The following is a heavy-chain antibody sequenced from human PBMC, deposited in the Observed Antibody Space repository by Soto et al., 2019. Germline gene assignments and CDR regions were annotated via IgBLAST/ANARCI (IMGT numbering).Heavy chain of an antibody. CDR1: GFTFSSYW. D-gene: IGHD1-26*01. CDR2: INSDGSST. Sequence: SLRLSCAASGFTFSSYWMHWVRQAPGKGLVWVSRINSDGSSTSYADSVKGRFTISRDNAKNTLYLQMNSLRAEDTAVYYCASGGLSGSYYGFVAPPPAYWAKRTLVTVSS. J-gene: IGHJ1*01. CDR3: ASGGLSGSYYGFVAPPPAY. V-gene: IGHV3-74*01.